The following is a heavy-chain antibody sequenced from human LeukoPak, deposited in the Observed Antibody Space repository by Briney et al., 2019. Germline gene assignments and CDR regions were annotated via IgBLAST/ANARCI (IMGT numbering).Heavy chain of an antibody. Sequence: MPSETLSLTCTVSGGSISSYYWSWIRQPPGKGLEWIGYIYYSGSTNYNPSLKSPVTISVDTSKNQFSLKLSSVTAADTAVYYWGRGGGRGYSYVTFDYWGQGTLVTVSS. V-gene: IGHV4-59*08. CDR3: GRGGGRGYSYVTFDY. CDR2: IYYSGST. CDR1: GGSISSYY. J-gene: IGHJ4*02. D-gene: IGHD5-18*01.